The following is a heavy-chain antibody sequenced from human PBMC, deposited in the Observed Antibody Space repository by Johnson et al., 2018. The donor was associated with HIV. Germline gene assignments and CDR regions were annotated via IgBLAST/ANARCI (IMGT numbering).Heavy chain of an antibody. CDR2: IKSVSDDETK. D-gene: IGHD2-21*02. J-gene: IGHJ3*02. CDR1: GFTFTNAW. Sequence: VLLVESGGGLVKPGGSLRLSCAASGFTFTNAWMSWVRQAPGKGLEWVGRIKSVSDDETKDYGSPVEGRFTISREDSSNTLYLQRNSRRAEDTAGYYCANSASHAVVVTAMGNSGAFEIWGQGTMVTVSS. V-gene: IGHV3-15*01. CDR3: ANSASHAVVVTAMGNSGAFEI.